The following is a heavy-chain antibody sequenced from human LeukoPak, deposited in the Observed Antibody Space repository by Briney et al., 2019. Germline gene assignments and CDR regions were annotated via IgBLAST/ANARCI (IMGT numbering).Heavy chain of an antibody. V-gene: IGHV3-23*01. CDR1: GFTFSSYA. Sequence: GGSLRLSCAASGFTFSSYAMSWVRQAPGKGLEWVSAISSSGGSTYYADSVKGRFTISRDNSKTTLYLQMNSPRAEDTAVYYCAKSKPFGGSYFEVGYWGQGTLVTVSS. D-gene: IGHD1-26*01. CDR3: AKSKPFGGSYFEVGY. J-gene: IGHJ4*02. CDR2: ISSSGGST.